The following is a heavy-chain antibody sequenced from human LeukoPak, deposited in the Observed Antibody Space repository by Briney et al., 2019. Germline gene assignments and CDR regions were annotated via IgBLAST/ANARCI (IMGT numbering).Heavy chain of an antibody. CDR1: GGTFSSYA. V-gene: IGHV1-69*05. D-gene: IGHD2-21*02. J-gene: IGHJ4*02. Sequence: ASVKVSCKASGGTFSSYAISWVRQAPGQGLGWMGRIIPIFGTANYAQRFQGRVTITTDESTSTAHMELSSLRSEDTAVYYCARAGVYCGGDCYTDYWGQGTLVTVSS. CDR2: IIPIFGTA. CDR3: ARAGVYCGGDCYTDY.